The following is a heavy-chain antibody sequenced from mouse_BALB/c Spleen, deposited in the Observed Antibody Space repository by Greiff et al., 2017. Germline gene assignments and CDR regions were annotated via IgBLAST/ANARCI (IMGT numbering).Heavy chain of an antibody. CDR3: ARYYGSCYARVD. Sequence: EVQLQQSGPELVKPGASVKMSCTASGYTFTSYVMHWVKQKPGQGLEWIGDINPYNDGTKYNEKFKGKATLTSDKSSSTAYMELSSLTSEDAAVYYWARYYGSCYARVDWGQGTGVTVS. D-gene: IGHD1-1*01. CDR2: INPYNDGT. J-gene: IGHJ4*01. V-gene: IGHV1-14*01. CDR1: GYTFTSYV.